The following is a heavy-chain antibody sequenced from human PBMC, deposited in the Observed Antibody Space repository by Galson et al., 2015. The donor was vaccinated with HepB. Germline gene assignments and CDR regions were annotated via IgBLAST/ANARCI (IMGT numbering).Heavy chain of an antibody. CDR2: ISYDGSNK. CDR1: GFTFSSYT. J-gene: IGHJ4*02. V-gene: IGHV3-30-3*01. D-gene: IGHD4-11*01. Sequence: SLRLSCAASGFTFSSYTVHWVRQAPGKGLEWVAVISYDGSNKYYADSVKGRFTISRDNSKNTLYLQMNGLRAEDTAVYYCARGLYSNYVDYWGQGTLITVSS. CDR3: ARGLYSNYVDY.